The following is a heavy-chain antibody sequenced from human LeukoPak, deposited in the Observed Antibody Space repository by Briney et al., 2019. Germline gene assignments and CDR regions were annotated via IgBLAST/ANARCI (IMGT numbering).Heavy chain of an antibody. CDR1: GFTFSSYS. CDR2: ISYDGSNK. J-gene: IGHJ4*02. D-gene: IGHD4-17*01. CDR3: AKGGTTVTPGVLFDY. Sequence: GGSLRLSCAASGFTFSSYSMHWVRQAPGKGLGWVAVISYDGSNKYYADSVKGRFTGSRDNSKNTLYLQMNRLRAEDTAVYYCAKGGTTVTPGVLFDYWGQGTLVTVSS. V-gene: IGHV3-30*18.